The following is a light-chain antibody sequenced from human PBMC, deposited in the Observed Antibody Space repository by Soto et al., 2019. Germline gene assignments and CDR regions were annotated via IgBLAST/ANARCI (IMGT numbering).Light chain of an antibody. CDR1: QSVSSY. Sequence: EIVLTQSPATLSLSPGERATLSCRASQSVSSYLAWYQQKPGQAPRLLIYDASNRATGIPARFSGSGSGTDFTLTISSLEPEDFAVYYCQQSSNWPRFTFGPGTKVDI. CDR2: DAS. CDR3: QQSSNWPRFT. J-gene: IGKJ3*01. V-gene: IGKV3-11*01.